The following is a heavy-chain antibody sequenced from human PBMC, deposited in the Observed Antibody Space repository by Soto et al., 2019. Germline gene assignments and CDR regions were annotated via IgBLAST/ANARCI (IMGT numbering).Heavy chain of an antibody. J-gene: IGHJ1*01. D-gene: IGHD1-1*01. Sequence: PGGSLRLSCAASGFTFSSYGMHWVRQAPGKGLEWVAVISYDGSNKYYADSVKGRFTISRDNSKNTLYLQMNSLRAEDTAVYYCASHPGYPGFQHWGQGTLVTVSS. CDR3: ASHPGYPGFQH. V-gene: IGHV3-30*03. CDR2: ISYDGSNK. CDR1: GFTFSSYG.